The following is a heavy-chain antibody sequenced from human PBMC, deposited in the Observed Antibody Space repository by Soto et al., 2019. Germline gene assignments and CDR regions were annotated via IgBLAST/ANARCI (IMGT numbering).Heavy chain of an antibody. Sequence: QVQLVESGGGVVQPGRSLRLSCAASAFPFSSFAMHWVRQAPGKGLEWVAVISFDGGDYYYADAVKGRFTISRDNSKNTLYLQMNSLRAEDTAVYYCARDQGYPLWGQGTLVTVSS. CDR1: AFPFSSFA. V-gene: IGHV3-30-3*01. CDR3: ARDQGYPL. J-gene: IGHJ4*02. CDR2: ISFDGGDY. D-gene: IGHD5-12*01.